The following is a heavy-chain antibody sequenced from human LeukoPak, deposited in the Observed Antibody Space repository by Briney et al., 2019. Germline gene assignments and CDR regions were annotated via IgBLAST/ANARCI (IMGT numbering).Heavy chain of an antibody. J-gene: IGHJ1*01. V-gene: IGHV1-46*01. CDR2: INPSGGST. Sequence: ASVKVSCKPSGYTFTGYYMHWVRQAPGLGLEWMGIINPSGGSTSYPQKFQDRVTMTRDTSTSTVYMELSRLKSDDTAIYYCARGVFGELEKLMFQHWGQGTLVTVSS. CDR3: ARGVFGELEKLMFQH. D-gene: IGHD3-10*02. CDR1: GYTFTGYY.